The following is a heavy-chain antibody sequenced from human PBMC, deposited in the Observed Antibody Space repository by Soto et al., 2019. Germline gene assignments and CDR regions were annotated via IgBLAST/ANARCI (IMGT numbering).Heavy chain of an antibody. V-gene: IGHV3-7*04. CDR3: AKGRGYIMLEY. Sequence: EVQLVESGGDLVQFGGSLRLSCAASGFSISNHWMTWVRQAPGKGLEWVANIKQDGSEKYYVDSVKGRFTIPRDNAKHSVSLPLNSLGVGDTAVYYCAKGRGYIMLEYWGQGPLVTVSS. D-gene: IGHD3-16*01. J-gene: IGHJ4*02. CDR2: IKQDGSEK. CDR1: GFSISNHW.